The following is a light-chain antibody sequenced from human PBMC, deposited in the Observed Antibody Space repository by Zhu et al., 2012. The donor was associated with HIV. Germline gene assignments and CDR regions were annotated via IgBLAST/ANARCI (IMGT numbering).Light chain of an antibody. CDR2: GAS. CDR3: QEYYDWPLYA. Sequence: EVVLTQSPATLSVSPGERATLSCRASQSISTNLAWYQQKPGQAPRLLIFGASTRATGIPARFSGSGSGTEFTLTITSVQSEEFAIYHCQEYYDWPLYAFGQGSKLEIK. J-gene: IGKJ2*01. CDR1: QSISTN. V-gene: IGKV3-15*01.